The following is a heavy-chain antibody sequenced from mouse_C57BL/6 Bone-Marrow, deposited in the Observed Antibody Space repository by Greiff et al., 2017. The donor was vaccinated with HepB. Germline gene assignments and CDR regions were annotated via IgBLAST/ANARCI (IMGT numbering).Heavy chain of an antibody. CDR2: IYPGSGST. CDR3: ARWPRGY. CDR1: GYTFTSYW. V-gene: IGHV1-55*01. J-gene: IGHJ2*01. Sequence: VQLQQPGAELVKPGASVKMSCKASGYTFTSYWITWVKQRPGQGLEWIGDIYPGSGSTNYNEKFKSKATLTVDKSSSTAYMQLSSLTSEDSAVYYCARWPRGYWGQGTTLTVSS.